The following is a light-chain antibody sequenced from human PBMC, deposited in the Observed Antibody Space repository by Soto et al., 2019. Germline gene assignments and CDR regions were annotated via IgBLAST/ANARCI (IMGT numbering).Light chain of an antibody. Sequence: DIQMTQSPSTLSASVGDRVTITCRACQSISSWLAWYQQRPGKAPKLLIYDASNLESGVPSRFSGSGSGTEFTLTISSLQPDDFATYYCQQYNSFSRTFGHGTKVEIK. V-gene: IGKV1-5*01. CDR2: DAS. CDR1: QSISSW. J-gene: IGKJ1*01. CDR3: QQYNSFSRT.